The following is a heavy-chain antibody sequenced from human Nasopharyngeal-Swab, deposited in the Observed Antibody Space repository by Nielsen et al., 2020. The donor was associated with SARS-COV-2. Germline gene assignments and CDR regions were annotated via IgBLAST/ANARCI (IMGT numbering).Heavy chain of an antibody. Sequence: SETLSLTCTVSGGSISPYYWSWIRRPPGKGLDWIGYISYSGSTNYNPSLKSRVTISVDTSKKQFSLRLSSLTAADTAVYYCARHAPLVYYYYMDVWGKGTTVTVSS. CDR2: ISYSGST. J-gene: IGHJ6*03. CDR3: ARHAPLVYYYYMDV. V-gene: IGHV4-59*08. CDR1: GGSISPYY.